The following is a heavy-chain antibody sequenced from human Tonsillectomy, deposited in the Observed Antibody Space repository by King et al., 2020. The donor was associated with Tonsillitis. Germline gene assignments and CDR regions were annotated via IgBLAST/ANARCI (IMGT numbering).Heavy chain of an antibody. D-gene: IGHD4-11*01. J-gene: IGHJ4*02. CDR3: AKDRITYSNPYYFDY. CDR1: GFNFSSYA. CDR2: ISGSGGST. V-gene: IGHV3-23*04. Sequence: QLVQSGGGLVQPWGALRLYCAASGFNFSSYAMSWVRQCPGKWLEWGSAISGSGGSTYYCDSVKGRLTIPRDNSKNTLYLQMNSLRAEDTAVYYCAKDRITYSNPYYFDYWGQGTLVTVSS.